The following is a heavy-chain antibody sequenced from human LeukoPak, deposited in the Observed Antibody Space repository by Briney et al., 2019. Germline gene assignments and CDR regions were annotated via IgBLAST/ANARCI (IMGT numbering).Heavy chain of an antibody. CDR2: LWYDGSNK. J-gene: IGHJ4*02. CDR1: GFTFSSYG. V-gene: IGHV3-33*01. D-gene: IGHD3-10*01. CDR3: ARYHRFGELLGLLDY. Sequence: GSLRLSCAASGFTFSSYGMHWVRPAPGKGLEWVAVLWYDGSNKYYADSVKGRFTISRDNSKNTLYLQMNSLRAEDTAVYYCARYHRFGELLGLLDYWGQGTLVTVSS.